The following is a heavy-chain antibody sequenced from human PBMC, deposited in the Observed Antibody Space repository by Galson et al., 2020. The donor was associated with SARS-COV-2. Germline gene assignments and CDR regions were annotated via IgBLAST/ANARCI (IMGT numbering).Heavy chain of an antibody. Sequence: ASVKVSCKVSGYTLTELSMHWVRQAPGKGLEWMGGFDPEDGETIYAQKFQGRVTMTEDTSTDTAYMELSSLRSEDTAVYYCATTAAAYGGWNWFDPWGQEPWSPSPQ. CDR3: ATTAAAYGGWNWFDP. V-gene: IGHV1-24*01. CDR2: FDPEDGET. D-gene: IGHD2-2*01. CDR1: GYTLTELS. J-gene: IGHJ5*02.